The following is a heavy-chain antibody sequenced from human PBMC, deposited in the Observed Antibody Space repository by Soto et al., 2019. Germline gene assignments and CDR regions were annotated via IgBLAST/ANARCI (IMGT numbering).Heavy chain of an antibody. V-gene: IGHV1-18*01. Sequence: ASVKVSCKASGYTFTSYGISCVRQAPGQGLEWMGWISAYNGNTNYAQKLQGRVTMTTDTSTSTAYMELRSLRSDDTAVYYCARDKNRGYSGYDYDAFDIWGQGTMVTVSS. J-gene: IGHJ3*02. CDR3: ARDKNRGYSGYDYDAFDI. D-gene: IGHD5-12*01. CDR1: GYTFTSYG. CDR2: ISAYNGNT.